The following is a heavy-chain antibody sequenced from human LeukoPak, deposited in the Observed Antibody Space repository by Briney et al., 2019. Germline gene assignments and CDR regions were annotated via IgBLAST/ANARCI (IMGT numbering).Heavy chain of an antibody. CDR3: ARDGSAYNLDY. J-gene: IGHJ4*02. D-gene: IGHD3-16*01. CDR1: GFTFSSYW. V-gene: IGHV3-74*01. CDR2: INSDGSST. Sequence: PGGSLRLSCAASGFTFSSYWMHWVRQVPGKGLVWVARINSDGSSTRYADSVKGRFTISRDNAKKTLYLQMNSLRAEDTAVYFCARDGSAYNLDYWGQGVLVTVSS.